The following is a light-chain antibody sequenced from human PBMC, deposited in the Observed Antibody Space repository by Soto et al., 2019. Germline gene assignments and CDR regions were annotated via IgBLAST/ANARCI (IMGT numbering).Light chain of an antibody. V-gene: IGLV2-14*01. CDR2: EVS. CDR1: SSDVGGYNY. J-gene: IGLJ2*01. Sequence: QSVLTQPASVSGSPGQSIAISCTGTSSDVGGYNYVSWYQQHPGKAPKLMIYEVSNRPSGVSDRFSGSKSGNTASLTISGLQAEDEAYYYCSSYTSSSTLLFGGGTKLTVL. CDR3: SSYTSSSTLL.